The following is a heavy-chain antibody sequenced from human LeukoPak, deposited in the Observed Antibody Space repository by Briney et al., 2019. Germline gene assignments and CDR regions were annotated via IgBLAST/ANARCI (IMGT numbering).Heavy chain of an antibody. CDR1: GFTFSSYS. CDR3: ARYYYDSSGYFPMDV. D-gene: IGHD3-22*01. V-gene: IGHV3-48*01. Sequence: GGSLRLSCAASGFTFSSYSMNWVRQAPGKGLEWVSYISSSSSTIYYADSVKGRFTISRDNAKNSLYLQMDSLRAEDTAVYYCARYYYDSSGYFPMDVWGKGTTVTVSS. J-gene: IGHJ6*04. CDR2: ISSSSSTI.